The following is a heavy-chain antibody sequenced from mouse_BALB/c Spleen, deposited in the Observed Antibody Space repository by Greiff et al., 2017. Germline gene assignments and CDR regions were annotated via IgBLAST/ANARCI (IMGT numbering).Heavy chain of an antibody. CDR1: GFTFSSYG. V-gene: IGHV5-6-3*01. CDR3: ARRRSITTVVALYWYFDV. J-gene: IGHJ1*01. CDR2: INSNGGST. Sequence: EVKLMESGGGLVQPGGSLKLSCAASGFTFSSYGMSWVRQTPDKRLELVATINSNGGSTYYPDSVKGRFTISRDNAKNTLYLQMSSLKSEDTAMYYCARRRSITTVVALYWYFDVWGAGTTVTVSS. D-gene: IGHD1-1*01.